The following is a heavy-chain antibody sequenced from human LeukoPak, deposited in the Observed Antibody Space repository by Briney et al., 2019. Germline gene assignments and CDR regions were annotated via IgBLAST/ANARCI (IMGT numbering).Heavy chain of an antibody. V-gene: IGHV1-46*01. Sequence: ASVKVSCKASGYTFTSYYMHWVRQAPGQGLEWMGIINPSGGSTSYAQKFQGRVTMTRDTSTSTVYMEPSSLRSEDTAVYYCARGEAFGLLLPDAFDIWGQGTMVTVSS. CDR2: INPSGGST. CDR1: GYTFTSYY. CDR3: ARGEAFGLLLPDAFDI. J-gene: IGHJ3*02. D-gene: IGHD3-22*01.